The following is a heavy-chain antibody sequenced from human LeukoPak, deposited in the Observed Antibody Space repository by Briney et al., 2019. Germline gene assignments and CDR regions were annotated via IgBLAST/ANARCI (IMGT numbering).Heavy chain of an antibody. Sequence: GGSLRLSCAAPGFTFSNYAMSWVRQAPGKGLEWVSAISGSGGSTYYADSVKGRFTISRDNSKNTLYLQMNSLRAEDTAVYYCAKAPYFDAGTVNFDYWGQGTLVTVSS. D-gene: IGHD4-11*01. J-gene: IGHJ4*02. V-gene: IGHV3-23*01. CDR1: GFTFSNYA. CDR3: AKAPYFDAGTVNFDY. CDR2: ISGSGGST.